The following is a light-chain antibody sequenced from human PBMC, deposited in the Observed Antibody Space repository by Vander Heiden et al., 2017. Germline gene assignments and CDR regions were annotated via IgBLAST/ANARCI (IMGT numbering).Light chain of an antibody. J-gene: IGLJ3*02. Sequence: QSVLTQPPSASAAPGQKVTISCSGGSSNIGYNSVSWYQQLPGTAPKFLIYDNNKRPSGIPDRFSGSKSGTSATLDITGLQTGDEAGYYCGAWDSSLSVVLFGGGTKLTVL. CDR1: SSNIGYNS. CDR3: GAWDSSLSVVL. CDR2: DNN. V-gene: IGLV1-51*01.